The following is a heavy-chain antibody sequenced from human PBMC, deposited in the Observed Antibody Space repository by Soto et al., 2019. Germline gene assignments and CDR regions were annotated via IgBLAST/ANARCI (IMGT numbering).Heavy chain of an antibody. CDR2: IRSKANSYAT. Sequence: PGGSLRLSCAASGFTFSGSAMHWVRQASGKGLEWVGRIRSKANSYATAYAASVKGRFTISRDDSKNTAYLQMNSLKTEDTAVYYCTRPGGGSGSYYNVGDYYYYGMDVWGQGTTVTVSS. V-gene: IGHV3-73*01. CDR3: TRPGGGSGSYYNVGDYYYYGMDV. J-gene: IGHJ6*02. D-gene: IGHD3-10*01. CDR1: GFTFSGSA.